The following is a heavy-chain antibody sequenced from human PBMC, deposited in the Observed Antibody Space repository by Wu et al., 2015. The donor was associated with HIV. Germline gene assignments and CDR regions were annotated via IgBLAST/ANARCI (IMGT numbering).Heavy chain of an antibody. CDR2: LIPMYGAA. V-gene: IGHV1-69*13. CDR3: AGGGGRTAMDPFDF. J-gene: IGHJ4*02. D-gene: IGHD5-18*01. Sequence: QVHLLQSGAEVKKSGSSVRVSCKASGATFSNYALSWVRQAPGQGLEWMGRLIPMYGAADYAQKFQGQESRLPRTCLRTQPYMVVNSLTSDDTAVYYCAGGGGRTAMDPFDFWGLGNTGHPSPQ. CDR1: GATFSNYA.